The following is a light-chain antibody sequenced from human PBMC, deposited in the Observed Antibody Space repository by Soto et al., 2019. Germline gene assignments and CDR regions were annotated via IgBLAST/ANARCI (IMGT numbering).Light chain of an antibody. CDR2: GNS. V-gene: IGLV1-40*01. Sequence: QSVLTQPPSVSGAPGQRVTISCTGSSSKIGAGYDVHWYQQLPGTAPKLLIYGNSNRPSGVPDRFSGSKSGTSASLAITGLQAEDEADYYCQSYDSSLSGSNWVFGGETKLTVL. J-gene: IGLJ3*02. CDR1: SSKIGAGYD. CDR3: QSYDSSLSGSNWV.